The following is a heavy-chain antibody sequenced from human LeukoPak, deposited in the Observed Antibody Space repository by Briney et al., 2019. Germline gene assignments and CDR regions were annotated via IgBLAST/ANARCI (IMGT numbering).Heavy chain of an antibody. CDR3: VNDQDGVEVVLLQDAFDI. CDR2: ISGRDGRT. V-gene: IGHV3-23*01. D-gene: IGHD2-2*01. Sequence: GGSLRLSCAASGFTFSSYAMSWVRQAPGRGLEWVAAISGRDGRTYYTDSVKGRFAISRDDSKNTLYLQMYSLRAEDTAGYYCVNDQDGVEVVLLQDAFDIWGQGTMVTVSS. J-gene: IGHJ3*02. CDR1: GFTFSSYA.